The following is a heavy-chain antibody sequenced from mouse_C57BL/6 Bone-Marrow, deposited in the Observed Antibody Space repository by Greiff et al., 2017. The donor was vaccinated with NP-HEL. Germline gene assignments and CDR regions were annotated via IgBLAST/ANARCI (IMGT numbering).Heavy chain of an antibody. CDR2: INPSTGGT. Sequence: EVNLVESGPELVKPGASVKISCKASGYSFTGYYMNWVKQSPEKSLEWIGEINPSTGGTTYNQKFKAKATLTVDKSSSTAYMQLKSLTSEDSAVYYCAIDYYGSSYPYWGQGTTLTVSS. CDR3: AIDYYGSSYPY. J-gene: IGHJ2*01. CDR1: GYSFTGYY. V-gene: IGHV1-42*01. D-gene: IGHD1-1*01.